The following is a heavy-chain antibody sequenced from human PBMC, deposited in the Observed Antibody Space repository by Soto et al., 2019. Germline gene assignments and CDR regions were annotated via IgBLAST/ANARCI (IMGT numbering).Heavy chain of an antibody. J-gene: IGHJ4*02. CDR1: GVTFSSYA. Sequence: GASVKVSCKASGVTFSSYAISWVRQAPGQGLEWMGGIIPIFGTANYAQKFQGRVTITADESTSTAYMELSSLRSEDTAVYYCARGRADSSGSFDYWGQGTLVTVSS. CDR2: IIPIFGTA. CDR3: ARGRADSSGSFDY. V-gene: IGHV1-69*13. D-gene: IGHD3-22*01.